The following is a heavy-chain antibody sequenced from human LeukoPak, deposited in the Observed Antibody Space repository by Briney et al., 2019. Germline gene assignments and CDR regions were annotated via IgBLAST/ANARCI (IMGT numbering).Heavy chain of an antibody. Sequence: ASVKVSCKASGYTFTSYGISWVRQAPGQGLEWMGWISAYNGNTNYAQKLQGRVTITTDESTSTAYMELSSLRSGDTAVYYCARLGRPGPSDYYDSSGWYYFDYWGQGTLVTVSS. J-gene: IGHJ4*02. CDR2: ISAYNGNT. D-gene: IGHD3-22*01. CDR3: ARLGRPGPSDYYDSSGWYYFDY. CDR1: GYTFTSYG. V-gene: IGHV1-18*01.